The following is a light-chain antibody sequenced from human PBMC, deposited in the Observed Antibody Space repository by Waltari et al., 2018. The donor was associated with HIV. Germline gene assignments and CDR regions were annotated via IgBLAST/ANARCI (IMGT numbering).Light chain of an antibody. CDR3: VGWDASLSAYV. CDR2: KNT. V-gene: IGLV1-47*01. J-gene: IGLJ1*01. CDR1: SSHIGNDH. Sequence: QPVLTPPPSASGTPGQRVTISCSGSSSHIGNDHVSWYLQLPGTTPELLIYKNTQRPSGVPDRFAGSKSGTSAYLAISGLRSEDEADYYCVGWDASLSAYVFGAGTKVTVL.